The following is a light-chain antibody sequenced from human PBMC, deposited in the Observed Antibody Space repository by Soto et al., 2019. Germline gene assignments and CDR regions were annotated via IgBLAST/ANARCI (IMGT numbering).Light chain of an antibody. Sequence: IVLTQSPSTLSSSPGERVTLSCRASQSVNTYLAWYQQKPGQAPRLLIYNASKRATGIPARFSGSGSGAAFTLSISSLEPEDFAVYYCQQRGSWTLITFGQGTRLEIK. CDR1: QSVNTY. J-gene: IGKJ5*01. CDR3: QQRGSWTLIT. V-gene: IGKV3-11*01. CDR2: NAS.